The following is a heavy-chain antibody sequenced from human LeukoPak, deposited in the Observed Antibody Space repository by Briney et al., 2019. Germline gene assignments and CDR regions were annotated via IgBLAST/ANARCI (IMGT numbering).Heavy chain of an antibody. D-gene: IGHD3-22*01. V-gene: IGHV3-30*18. CDR2: ISYAGSNK. CDR3: ANPPTRRYYDSSGYPARGAFDI. Sequence: GGALRLSCAAAGFTFISNGMHWVRQAPGKGREGVAVISYAGSNKYNADSAKGRFTISRDNYKNTLYLQMNSLRAEDTAVYYCANPPTRRYYDSSGYPARGAFDIWGQGTMVTVSS. J-gene: IGHJ3*02. CDR1: GFTFISNG.